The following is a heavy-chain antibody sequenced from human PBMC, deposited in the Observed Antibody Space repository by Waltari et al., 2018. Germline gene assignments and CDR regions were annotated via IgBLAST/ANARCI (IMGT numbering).Heavy chain of an antibody. V-gene: IGHV3-15*01. Sequence: VQLVESGGGLVNPGGSLRLSCAASGFTFSNTWMDWVRQAPGKGLEWIAGIKTQSDGGGTTYYAAPVTGRFTVSRDDSKNMLYLQMSSLKTEDTAMYYCTTDQGDSYTFYSFDYWGQGTLVTVSS. CDR1: GFTFSNTW. CDR3: TTDQGDSYTFYSFDY. J-gene: IGHJ4*02. D-gene: IGHD3-16*02. CDR2: IKTQSDGGGTT.